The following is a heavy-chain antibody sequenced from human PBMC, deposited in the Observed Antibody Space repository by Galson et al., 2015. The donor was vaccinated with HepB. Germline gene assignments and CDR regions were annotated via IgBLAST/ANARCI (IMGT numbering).Heavy chain of an antibody. CDR2: IFPGDSET. Sequence: QSGAEVKKPGESLRISCKGSGYSFSSYWIDWVRQMPGKGLEWIGLIFPGDSETRYSPSFQGQVTISVDKSINTAYLQWSGLKASDSAMYYCARSSGYQLPMDVWGQGTTVTVSS. CDR3: ARSSGYQLPMDV. D-gene: IGHD2-2*01. J-gene: IGHJ6*02. CDR1: GYSFSSYW. V-gene: IGHV5-51*01.